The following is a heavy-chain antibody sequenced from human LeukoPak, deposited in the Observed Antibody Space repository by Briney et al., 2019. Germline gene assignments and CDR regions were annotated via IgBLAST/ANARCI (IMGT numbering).Heavy chain of an antibody. J-gene: IGHJ4*02. V-gene: IGHV3-11*04. D-gene: IGHD3-3*01. CDR3: AREGTYYDFWSRITPPADY. CDR1: GFTFSDYY. Sequence: GGSLRLSCAASGFTFSDYYMSWIRQAPGKGLEWVSYISSSGSTIYYADSVKGRFTISRDNAKNSLYLQMNSLRAEDTAVYYCAREGTYYDFWSRITPPADYWGQGTLVTVSS. CDR2: ISSSGSTI.